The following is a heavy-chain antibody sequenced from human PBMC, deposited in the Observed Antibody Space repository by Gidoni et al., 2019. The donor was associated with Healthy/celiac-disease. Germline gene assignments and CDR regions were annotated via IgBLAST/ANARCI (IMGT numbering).Heavy chain of an antibody. J-gene: IGHJ3*02. CDR1: GGSFSGYY. CDR3: ARGGGTSLPFDI. V-gene: IGHV4-34*01. CDR2: INHSGST. Sequence: QVQLQQWGAGLLKPSETLSLTCAVYGGSFSGYYWSWIRQPPGKGLEWIGEINHSGSTNYNPSLKSRVTISVDTSKNQFSLKLSSVTAADTAVYYCARGGGTSLPFDIWGQGTMVTVSS. D-gene: IGHD1-26*01.